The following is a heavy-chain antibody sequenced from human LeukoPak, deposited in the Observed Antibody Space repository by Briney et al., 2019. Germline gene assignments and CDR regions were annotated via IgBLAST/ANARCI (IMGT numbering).Heavy chain of an antibody. D-gene: IGHD3-3*01. CDR2: IYYSGST. J-gene: IGHJ4*02. CDR3: ARGPLYREWLSTHFDY. V-gene: IGHV4-31*03. CDR1: GGSISSGGYY. Sequence: PSQTLSLTCTVSGGSISSGGYYWSWMRQHPGKGLEWIGYIYYSGSTYYNPSLKSRVTISVDTSKNQFSLKLSSVTAADTAVYYCARGPLYREWLSTHFDYWGQGTLVTVSS.